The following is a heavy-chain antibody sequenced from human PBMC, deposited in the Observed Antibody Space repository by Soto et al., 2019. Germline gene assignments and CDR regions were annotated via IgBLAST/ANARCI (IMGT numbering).Heavy chain of an antibody. CDR1: GGSISSSSYY. D-gene: IGHD3-3*01. Sequence: QLQLQESGPGLVKPSETLSLTCTVSGGSISSSSYYWGWIRQPPGKGLEWIGSIYYSGSTYYNPSLKSRVTISVDTSKNQFSLKLSSVTAADTAVYYCARRDFWSGYYYWGQGTLVTVSS. J-gene: IGHJ4*02. CDR3: ARRDFWSGYYY. CDR2: IYYSGST. V-gene: IGHV4-39*01.